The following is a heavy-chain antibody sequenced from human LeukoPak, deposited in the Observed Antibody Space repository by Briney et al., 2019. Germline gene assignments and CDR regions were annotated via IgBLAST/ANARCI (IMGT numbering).Heavy chain of an antibody. Sequence: SETLSLTCAVYGGSFSGYYWSWIRQPPGKGLEWIGEINHSGSTNYNPSLKSRVTISVDTSKNQFSLKLSSVTAADTAVYYCARGRIAAAPYFDYWGQGTLVTVSS. CDR2: INHSGST. D-gene: IGHD6-13*01. CDR1: GGSFSGYY. CDR3: ARGRIAAAPYFDY. J-gene: IGHJ4*02. V-gene: IGHV4-34*01.